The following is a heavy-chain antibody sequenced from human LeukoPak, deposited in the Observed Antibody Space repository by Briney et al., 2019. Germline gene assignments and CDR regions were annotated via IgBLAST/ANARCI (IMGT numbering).Heavy chain of an antibody. D-gene: IGHD6-6*01. CDR2: INGGGDST. J-gene: IGHJ4*02. V-gene: IGHV3-23*01. CDR3: AKGCGSSSSVIDY. Sequence: PGESLKLSCEGSRYSFDSYAMTWVRQAPGKGLEWVSSINGGGDSTYYADSVKGRFTISRDNSKNTLYLQMNSLRAEDTAVYYCAKGCGSSSSVIDYRGQGTLVTVSS. CDR1: RYSFDSYA.